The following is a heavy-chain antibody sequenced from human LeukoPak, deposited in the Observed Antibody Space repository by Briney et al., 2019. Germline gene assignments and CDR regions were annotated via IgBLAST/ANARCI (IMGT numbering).Heavy chain of an antibody. CDR2: ISSSGSTI. CDR1: GFTFSSYE. D-gene: IGHD3-10*02. Sequence: PGGSLRLSCAASGFTFSSYEMNWVRQAPGKGLELISYISSSGSTIYYADSVKGRFTISRDNAKNPLYLQMNSLRAEDTTLYYCARRSAYVFDYWGQGNLVTVS. CDR3: ARRSAYVFDY. V-gene: IGHV3-48*03. J-gene: IGHJ4*02.